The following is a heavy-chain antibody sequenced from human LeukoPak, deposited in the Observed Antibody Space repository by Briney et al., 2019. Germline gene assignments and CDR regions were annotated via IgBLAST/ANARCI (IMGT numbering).Heavy chain of an antibody. J-gene: IGHJ5*02. V-gene: IGHV1-8*01. CDR3: ARGDVVYDFWSGRNNWFDP. CDR2: MSPNSGDT. Sequence: ASVKVSCKASGYTFTSYDFNWVRQATGQRPEWMGWMSPNSGDTGYAQKFQDRVTMTRNTSISTAYMELSSLRSEDTAVYYCARGDVVYDFWSGRNNWFDPWGQGTLVTVSS. CDR1: GYTFTSYD. D-gene: IGHD3-3*01.